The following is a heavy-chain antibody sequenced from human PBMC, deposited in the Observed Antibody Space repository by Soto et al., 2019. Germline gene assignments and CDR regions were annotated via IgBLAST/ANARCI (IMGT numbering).Heavy chain of an antibody. Sequence: TSETLSLTCAVSGGSFTSNNWWTWVRQPPGQGLEWIGEIYRTGSTNYNPSLKSRVTISLDKSENQFSLKVTSLTAADTTVYYCASRDPGTSVDYWGQGTLVTVSS. CDR1: GGSFTSNNW. J-gene: IGHJ4*02. CDR3: ASRDPGTSVDY. V-gene: IGHV4-4*02. D-gene: IGHD1-7*01. CDR2: IYRTGST.